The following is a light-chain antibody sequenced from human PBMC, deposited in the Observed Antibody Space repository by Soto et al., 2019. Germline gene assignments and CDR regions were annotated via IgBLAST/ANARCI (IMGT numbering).Light chain of an antibody. J-gene: IGKJ2*01. Sequence: DIQMTQSPSTLSASVGDRVTITCRASQSISSWLAWYQQKPGKAPKLLIYKASSLESGVPSRFSGSGSGTEFTLTISSLQPDDFATYYCQQYNRWYTFGQGTKVEIK. V-gene: IGKV1-5*03. CDR1: QSISSW. CDR2: KAS. CDR3: QQYNRWYT.